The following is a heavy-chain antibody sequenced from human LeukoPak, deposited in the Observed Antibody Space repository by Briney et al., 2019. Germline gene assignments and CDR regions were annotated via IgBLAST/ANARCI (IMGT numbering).Heavy chain of an antibody. V-gene: IGHV4-34*01. D-gene: IGHD6-19*01. CDR1: GGSFSGYY. CDR2: INHSGST. CDR3: ARGVGQWLVRYYFDY. J-gene: IGHJ4*02. Sequence: SETLSLTCAVYGGSFSGYYWSWIRQPPGKGLEWIGEINHSGSTNYNPSLKSRVTISVDTSKNQFSLRLSSVTAADTAVYYCARGVGQWLVRYYFDYWGQGTLVTVSS.